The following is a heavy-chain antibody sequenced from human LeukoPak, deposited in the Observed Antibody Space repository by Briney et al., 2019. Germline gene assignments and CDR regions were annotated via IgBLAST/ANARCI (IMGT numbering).Heavy chain of an antibody. CDR2: INPNSGGT. J-gene: IGHJ4*02. CDR3: ARASAKGEYCSSTSCYRQPYFFDY. CDR1: GYTFTVYY. D-gene: IGHD2-2*01. Sequence: ASVTVSCKASGYTFTVYYMHWVRQAPGQGLEGMGWINPNSGGTNYAQKLQGRVTMTRDTSISTAYMELSRLRSDDTAVYYCARASAKGEYCSSTSCYRQPYFFDYWGQGTLVTVSS. V-gene: IGHV1-2*02.